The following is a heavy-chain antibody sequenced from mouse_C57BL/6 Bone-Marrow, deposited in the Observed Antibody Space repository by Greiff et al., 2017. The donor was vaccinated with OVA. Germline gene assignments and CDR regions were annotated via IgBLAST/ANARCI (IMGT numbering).Heavy chain of an antibody. CDR3: ARYSNYEAMDY. CDR2: ISDGGSYT. Sequence: EVKVVESGGGLVKPGGSLKLSCAASGFTFSSYAMSWVRQTPEKRLEWVATISDGGSYTYYPDNVKGRLTISRDNAKNNLYLQMSHLKSEDTAMYYCARYSNYEAMDYWGQGTSVTVSS. CDR1: GFTFSSYA. D-gene: IGHD2-5*01. J-gene: IGHJ4*01. V-gene: IGHV5-4*03.